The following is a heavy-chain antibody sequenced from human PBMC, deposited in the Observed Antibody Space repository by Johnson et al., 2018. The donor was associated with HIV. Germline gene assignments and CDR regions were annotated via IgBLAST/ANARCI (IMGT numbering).Heavy chain of an antibody. CDR3: ARERGLGHAFDI. J-gene: IGHJ3*02. Sequence: VQLVESGGGLVQPGGSLRLSCAASGFTVSSNYMNWVRQAPGKGLDWVSLIYSGDSTYYADSVTGRFSISRDNSKNTLYLQMNSLRAEDTAVYYCARERGLGHAFDIWGQGTMVTVSS. CDR1: GFTVSSNY. V-gene: IGHV3-66*01. CDR2: IYSGDST. D-gene: IGHD7-27*01.